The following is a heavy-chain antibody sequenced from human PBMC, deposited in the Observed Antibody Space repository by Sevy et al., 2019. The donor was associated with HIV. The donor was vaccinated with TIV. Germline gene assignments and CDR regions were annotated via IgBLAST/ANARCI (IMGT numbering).Heavy chain of an antibody. CDR3: AKDTPGIAAAGTGTHEGFLGH. CDR2: IRYDGSNK. V-gene: IGHV3-30*02. CDR1: GFTFSSYG. D-gene: IGHD6-13*01. Sequence: GGSLRLSCAASGFTFSSYGMHWVRQAPGKGLEWVAFIRYDGSNKYYADSVKGRFTISRDNSKNTLYLQMNSLRAEDTAVYYCAKDTPGIAAAGTGTHEGFLGHWGQGTLVTVSS. J-gene: IGHJ4*02.